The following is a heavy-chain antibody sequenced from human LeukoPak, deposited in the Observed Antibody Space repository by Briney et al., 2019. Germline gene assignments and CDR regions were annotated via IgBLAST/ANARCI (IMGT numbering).Heavy chain of an antibody. CDR1: GFMFSHYG. V-gene: IGHV3-33*05. Sequence: GGSLRLSCAASGFMFSHYGMHWVRQAPGKGLEWVAIITYDGSYQSYADSLKGRFTISRDNSNNTLFLQMKSLRADDTAVYYCARPTREYQVVFGLDLWGQGTMVTVSS. D-gene: IGHD2-2*01. CDR3: ARPTREYQVVFGLDL. CDR2: ITYDGSYQ. J-gene: IGHJ3*01.